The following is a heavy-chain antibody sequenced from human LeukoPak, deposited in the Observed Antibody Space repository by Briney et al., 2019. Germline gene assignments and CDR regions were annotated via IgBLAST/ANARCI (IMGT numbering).Heavy chain of an antibody. V-gene: IGHV1-2*02. CDR1: GYTFTGYY. D-gene: IGHD1-26*01. J-gene: IGHJ4*02. Sequence: GASVKVSCKASGYTFTGYYMHWVRQAPGQGLEWMGWINPNSGGTNYAQKFQGRVTMTRDTSISTAYMELSRLRSDDTAVYYCARVGSGSYYNLNYWGQGTLVTVSS. CDR3: ARVGSGSYYNLNY. CDR2: INPNSGGT.